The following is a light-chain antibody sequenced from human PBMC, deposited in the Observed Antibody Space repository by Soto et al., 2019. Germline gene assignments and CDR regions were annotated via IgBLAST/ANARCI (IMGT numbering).Light chain of an antibody. CDR2: DVT. CDR3: SSYTSSSILYV. Sequence: QSALTQPASVSGSPGQSITISCTGTSSDVGDNNYVSWYQQHPGKAPKLMIYDVTHRPSGISNRFSGSKSGNTASLTISGLQAEDEADYYCSSYTSSSILYVFGTGTKLTVL. CDR1: SSDVGDNNY. V-gene: IGLV2-14*01. J-gene: IGLJ1*01.